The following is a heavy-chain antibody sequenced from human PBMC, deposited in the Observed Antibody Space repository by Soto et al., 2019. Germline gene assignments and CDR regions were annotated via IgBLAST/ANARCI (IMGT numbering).Heavy chain of an antibody. CDR2: INPNSSGT. CDR3: ARDLIVDGPDNYDMDV. V-gene: IGHV1-2*02. CDR1: GYSLRGNY. J-gene: IGHJ6*02. Sequence: ASVKVSCKASGYSLRGNYIHWVRQTPGQGLEWMGWINPNSSGTVYAQKFQGRVTMTRDTSLTTVYMQLNRLTSDDSAVYHCARDLIVDGPDNYDMDVWGQGTTVTVSS. D-gene: IGHD3-22*01.